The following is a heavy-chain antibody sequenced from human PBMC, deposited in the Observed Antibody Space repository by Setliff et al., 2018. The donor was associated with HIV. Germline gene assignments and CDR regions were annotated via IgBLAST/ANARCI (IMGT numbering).Heavy chain of an antibody. Sequence: PGGSLRLSCAASGFTFWSHSMLWVRQAPGKGLEWVTLIYKAGKTYYADFVKGRFTIARDDTKNTVSLQMTNLEPGDTAMYYCAKGGYGGAYYVAGYWGQGTKVTVSS. D-gene: IGHD5-18*01. V-gene: IGHV3-53*01. J-gene: IGHJ4*02. CDR1: GFTFWSHS. CDR3: AKGGYGGAYYVAGY. CDR2: IYKAGKT.